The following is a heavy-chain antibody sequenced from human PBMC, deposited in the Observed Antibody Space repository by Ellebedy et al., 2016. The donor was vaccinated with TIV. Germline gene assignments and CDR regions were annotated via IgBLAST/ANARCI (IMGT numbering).Heavy chain of an antibody. CDR2: IYLGGRT. V-gene: IGHV4-4*02. CDR3: ARGWGFVDTAMVHYYYYYGMDV. Sequence: MPSETLSLTCAVSGGSISSSNWWSWVRQPPGKGLEWIGEIYLGGRTNYNPSLKSRVTISVDTSKNQFSLKLSSVTAADTAVYYCARGWGFVDTAMVHYYYYYGMDVWGQGTTVTVSS. CDR1: GGSISSSNW. D-gene: IGHD5-18*01. J-gene: IGHJ6*02.